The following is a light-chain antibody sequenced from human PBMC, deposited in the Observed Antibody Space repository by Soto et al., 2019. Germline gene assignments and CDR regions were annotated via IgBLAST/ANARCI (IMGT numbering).Light chain of an antibody. V-gene: IGKV3-20*01. CDR1: QSISSSY. Sequence: EIVLTQSPGTLSLSPGERATLSCRASQSISSSYLAWYQQTPGQPPMLLIYGASSNGTGIPDRFSGSGSGTYFTLTISRLEHDDFAVYYCHEYGSPLTFGGGTKVEIK. CDR2: GAS. J-gene: IGKJ4*01. CDR3: HEYGSPLT.